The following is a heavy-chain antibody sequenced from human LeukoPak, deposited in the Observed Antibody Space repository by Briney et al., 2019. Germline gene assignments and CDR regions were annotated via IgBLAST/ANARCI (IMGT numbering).Heavy chain of an antibody. D-gene: IGHD2-15*01. CDR2: ISGSGGRT. CDR3: AKGPQNRYCSGGSCYVSVTGYFDY. CDR1: GFNFITYA. J-gene: IGHJ4*02. Sequence: VLLGGSLRLSCAASGFNFITYAMTWVRQAPGKGLEWVSAISGSGGRTYNADSVKGRFTISRDNSKNTLYLEMNSLRAEDTAVYYCAKGPQNRYCSGGSCYVSVTGYFDYWGQGTLVTVSS. V-gene: IGHV3-23*01.